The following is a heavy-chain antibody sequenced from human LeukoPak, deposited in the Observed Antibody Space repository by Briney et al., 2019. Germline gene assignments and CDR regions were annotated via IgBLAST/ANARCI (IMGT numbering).Heavy chain of an antibody. D-gene: IGHD3-16*02. CDR1: SGTISSSSYF. CDR3: ARRKANYDYVWGSYRYPFYFDY. J-gene: IGHJ4*02. V-gene: IGHV4-39*07. Sequence: PSETLSLTCTVSSGTISSSSYFWGWIRQPPGNGLEWIGNIYYTGSTNYNPSLKSRVTISVDTSKNQFSLKLSSVTAADTAVYYCARRKANYDYVWGSYRYPFYFDYWGQGTLVTVSP. CDR2: IYYTGST.